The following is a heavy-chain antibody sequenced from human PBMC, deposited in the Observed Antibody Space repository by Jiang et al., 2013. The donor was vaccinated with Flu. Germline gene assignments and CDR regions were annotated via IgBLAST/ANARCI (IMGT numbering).Heavy chain of an antibody. D-gene: IGHD5-18*01. CDR3: ASRPEDGYMFGPFDY. CDR1: GVSITSSDYY. J-gene: IGHJ4*02. Sequence: GPGLVRPSETLSLACPVSGVSITSSDYYWAWLRQAPGKGPEWLATVYYGGATYYNPSLVGRLTISVDASRNQFSLRLTSMTAADTAVYFCASRPEDGYMFGPFDYWGRGTLVNVSS. V-gene: IGHV4-39*07. CDR2: VYYGGAT.